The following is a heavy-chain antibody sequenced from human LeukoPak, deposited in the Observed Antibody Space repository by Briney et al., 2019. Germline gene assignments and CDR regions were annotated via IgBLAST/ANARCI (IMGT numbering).Heavy chain of an antibody. V-gene: IGHV1-24*01. CDR3: AAGYCSGGSCYFFDY. J-gene: IGHJ4*02. D-gene: IGHD2-15*01. CDR1: GYSLTELS. CDR2: IDPEDGES. Sequence: SVTVSCKVSGYSLTELSMHWVRPAPGKGREWEGGIDPEDGESIYAQKCQGRVTMTEDTSTDTAYMELNSLRSEDTAVYYCAAGYCSGGSCYFFDYWRQGTLVTVSS.